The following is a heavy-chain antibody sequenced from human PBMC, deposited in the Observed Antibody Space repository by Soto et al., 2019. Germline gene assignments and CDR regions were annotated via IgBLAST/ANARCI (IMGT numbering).Heavy chain of an antibody. V-gene: IGHV4-30-2*01. CDR1: GGSISSGGYS. CDR3: AREDATTFGFDY. J-gene: IGHJ4*02. Sequence: SETLSLTCAVSGGSISSGGYSWSWIRQPPGKGLEWIGYIYHSGSTYYNPSLKSRVTISVDRSKNQFSLKLSSVTAADTAVYYCAREDATTFGFDYWGQGTLVTVSS. CDR2: IYHSGST. D-gene: IGHD3-16*01.